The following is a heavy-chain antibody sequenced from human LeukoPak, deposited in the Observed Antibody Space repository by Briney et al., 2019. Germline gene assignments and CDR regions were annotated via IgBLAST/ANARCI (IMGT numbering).Heavy chain of an antibody. CDR1: GGSISTQY. J-gene: IGHJ3*02. CDR2: VYYTGST. Sequence: SETLSLTCTVSGGSISTQYWTWIRQPPGKGLEWIGNVYYTGSTNYNPPLKSRVSISVDTSKNQFSLKLTSVTAADTAVYYCANSLGSKNASHIWGQGTMVTVSS. CDR3: ANSLGSKNASHI. D-gene: IGHD4-11*01. V-gene: IGHV4-59*08.